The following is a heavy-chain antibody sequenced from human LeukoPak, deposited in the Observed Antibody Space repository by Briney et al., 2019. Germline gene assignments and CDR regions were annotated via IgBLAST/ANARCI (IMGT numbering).Heavy chain of an antibody. D-gene: IGHD6-19*01. Sequence: SSETLSLTCTVSGGSISSYYWSWIRQPPGKGLEWIGYIYYSGSTNYNPSLKSRVTISVDTSKNRFSLKLSSVTAADTAVYYCARVGYSSGWTHRIYYYYIDVWGKGTTVTISS. CDR3: ARVGYSSGWTHRIYYYYIDV. CDR2: IYYSGST. V-gene: IGHV4-59*01. J-gene: IGHJ6*03. CDR1: GGSISSYY.